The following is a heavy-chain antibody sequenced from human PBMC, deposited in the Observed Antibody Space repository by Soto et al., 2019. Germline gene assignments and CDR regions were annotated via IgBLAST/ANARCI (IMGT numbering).Heavy chain of an antibody. J-gene: IGHJ4*02. V-gene: IGHV4-31*03. D-gene: IGHD2-15*01. CDR3: ARHHPAATAMYLDY. CDR1: GFSISSGVYY. CDR2: IYDNDST. Sequence: SETLSLTCTFSGFSISSGVYYLSWIRQHPGKGLEWIGYIYDNDSTYYNPSLKSRVTMSVDMSRNQFSLKLSSVTAADTAVYYCARHHPAATAMYLDYWGQGTLVTVSS.